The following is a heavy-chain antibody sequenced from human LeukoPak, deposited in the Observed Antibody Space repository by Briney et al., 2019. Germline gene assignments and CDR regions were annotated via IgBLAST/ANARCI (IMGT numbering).Heavy chain of an antibody. V-gene: IGHV1-3*03. CDR1: GYTLSNHE. CDR2: INGGNGDT. Sequence: ASVKVSCKASGYTLSNHEIHWVRQAPGQSLEWMGGINGGNGDTKYSQEFQGRVTITRDTSASTAYMELSSLRSEDMAVYYCARDDGSIAAGFDYWGQGTLVTVSS. J-gene: IGHJ4*02. CDR3: ARDDGSIAAGFDY. D-gene: IGHD6-13*01.